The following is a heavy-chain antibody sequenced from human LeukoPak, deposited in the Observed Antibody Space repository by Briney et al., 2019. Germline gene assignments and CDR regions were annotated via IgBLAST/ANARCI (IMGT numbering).Heavy chain of an antibody. D-gene: IGHD1-14*01. V-gene: IGHV4-59*08. CDR3: ARIRNNYFDY. J-gene: IGHJ4*02. Sequence: SETLSLTCTVSGGSISSYYWSWIRQPPGKGLEWFGYIYYSGSTNYNPSLKSRVTISVDTSKNQFSLKLSSVTAADTAVYYCARIRNNYFDYWGQGTLVTVSS. CDR1: GGSISSYY. CDR2: IYYSGST.